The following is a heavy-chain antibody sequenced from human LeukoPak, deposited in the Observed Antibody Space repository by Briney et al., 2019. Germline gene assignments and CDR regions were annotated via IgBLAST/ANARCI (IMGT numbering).Heavy chain of an antibody. Sequence: SETLSLTCTVSGASVASYYWNWIRQPPGKGLEWIGYILYSGTTNYNPSLNSRVTMSLDTSKNQFSLELSSVTAADTAVYYCARRIIARGLGQENWFDPWGQGILVTVSS. J-gene: IGHJ5*02. CDR1: GASVASYY. CDR2: ILYSGTT. CDR3: ARRIIARGLGQENWFDP. D-gene: IGHD3-16*01. V-gene: IGHV4-59*02.